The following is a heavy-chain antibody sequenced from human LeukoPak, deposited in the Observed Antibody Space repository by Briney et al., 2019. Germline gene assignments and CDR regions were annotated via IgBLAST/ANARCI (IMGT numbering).Heavy chain of an antibody. CDR2: IYYSGST. J-gene: IGHJ3*02. V-gene: IGHV4-59*01. CDR3: ARSLAVDIDAFDI. CDR1: GGSISSYY. D-gene: IGHD5-12*01. Sequence: TSSETLSLTCTVSGGSISSYYWSWIRQPPGKGLEWIGYIYYSGSTNYNPSLKSRVTISVDTSKNQFSLKLSSVTAADTAVYYCARSLAVDIDAFDIWGQGTMVTVSS.